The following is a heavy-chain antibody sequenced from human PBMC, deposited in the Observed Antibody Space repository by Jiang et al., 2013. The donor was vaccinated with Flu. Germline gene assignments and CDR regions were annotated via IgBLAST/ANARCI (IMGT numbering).Heavy chain of an antibody. J-gene: IGHJ4*02. D-gene: IGHD6-19*01. V-gene: IGHV3-49*03. Sequence: SLRLSCIASGFTFGDYAMSWFRQAPGKGLEWVSFIRNKAYGGTTEYAASVEGRFTISRDDFKSIAYLQMNSLKTEDTAVYYCTRASGNYGWYADSWGQGTLVTVSS. CDR3: TRASGNYGWYADS. CDR2: IRNKAYGGTT. CDR1: GFTFGDYA.